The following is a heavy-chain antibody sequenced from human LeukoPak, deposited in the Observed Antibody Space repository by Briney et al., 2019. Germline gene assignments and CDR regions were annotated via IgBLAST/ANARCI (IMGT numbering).Heavy chain of an antibody. Sequence: ASVKVSRKSSVYTFTGYYMHWGRQAPGQGLEWMGWINPNSGGTNYAQKFQGRVTMTRDTSISTAYMELSRLRSDDTAVYYCARVEVVATIPFDYWGQGTLVTVSS. CDR3: ARVEVVATIPFDY. CDR1: VYTFTGYY. CDR2: INPNSGGT. V-gene: IGHV1-2*02. D-gene: IGHD5-12*01. J-gene: IGHJ4*02.